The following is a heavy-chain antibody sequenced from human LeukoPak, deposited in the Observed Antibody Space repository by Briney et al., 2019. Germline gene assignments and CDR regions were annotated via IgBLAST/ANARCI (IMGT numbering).Heavy chain of an antibody. Sequence: HSGGSLRLSCAVSGFTFSSYAMSWVRQAPGKGLEWVSGISGSGGSTYYADSVKGRFTISRDNSKNTLYLQMDSLRAEDTAAYYCAKGLGKATVTPLGYWGQGTLVTVSS. CDR2: ISGSGGST. J-gene: IGHJ4*02. CDR3: AKGLGKATVTPLGY. V-gene: IGHV3-23*01. CDR1: GFTFSSYA. D-gene: IGHD4-11*01.